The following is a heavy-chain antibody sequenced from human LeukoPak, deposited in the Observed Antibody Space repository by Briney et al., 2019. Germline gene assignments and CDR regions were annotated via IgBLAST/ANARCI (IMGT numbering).Heavy chain of an antibody. J-gene: IGHJ6*02. D-gene: IGHD5-12*01. CDR3: PTITAPAKIMLPGWDYYGRDV. Sequence: SETLSLTCGVYGGSFSGYYWSWIRQPPGKGLEWIGEINYSGSTNYNPSLKSRVTISVDTSKNQFSLKLSSVTAADTPVYYCPTITAPAKIMLPGWDYYGRDVWGQGTTVTVSS. CDR1: GGSFSGYY. V-gene: IGHV4-34*01. CDR2: INYSGST.